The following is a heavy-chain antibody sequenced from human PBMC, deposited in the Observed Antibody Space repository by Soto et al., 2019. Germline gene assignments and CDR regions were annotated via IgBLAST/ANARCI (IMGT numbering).Heavy chain of an antibody. CDR3: ARDKQAVAGTNYYYGMDV. CDR1: GFTFSSYA. D-gene: IGHD6-19*01. J-gene: IGHJ6*02. Sequence: GGSLRLSCAASGFTFSSYAMHWVRQAPGKGLEWVAVISYDGSNKYYADSVKGRFTISRDNSKNTLYLQMNSLRAEDTAVYYCARDKQAVAGTNYYYGMDVWGQGTTVTVSS. CDR2: ISYDGSNK. V-gene: IGHV3-30-3*01.